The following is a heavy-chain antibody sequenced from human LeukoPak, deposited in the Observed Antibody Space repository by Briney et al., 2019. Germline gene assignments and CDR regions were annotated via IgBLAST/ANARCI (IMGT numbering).Heavy chain of an antibody. V-gene: IGHV3-20*04. Sequence: GGSLRLSCAASGFTFSSYWMSWVRQAPGKGLEWVSGINWNGGSTGYADSVKGRFTISRDNAKNSLYLQMNSLRAEDTALYYCARKHHYYDSSGYSGYYMDVWGKGTTVTVSS. D-gene: IGHD3-22*01. CDR2: INWNGGST. CDR1: GFTFSSYW. CDR3: ARKHHYYDSSGYSGYYMDV. J-gene: IGHJ6*03.